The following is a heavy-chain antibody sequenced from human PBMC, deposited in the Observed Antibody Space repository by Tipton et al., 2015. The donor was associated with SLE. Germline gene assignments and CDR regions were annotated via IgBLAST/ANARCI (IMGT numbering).Heavy chain of an antibody. CDR1: GEALDNTIYY. CDR2: IYYSGNA. D-gene: IGHD1-14*01. J-gene: IGHJ4*02. Sequence: GEALDNTIYYWAWIRQPPGKGLEWIGTIYYSGNAYYNPSLKSRVAISIDTSKNQFSLKLSSVTAADTVVYYCARHYGIMSTPLYYFDYWGQGTLVTVSS. V-gene: IGHV4-39*01. CDR3: ARHYGIMSTPLYYFDY.